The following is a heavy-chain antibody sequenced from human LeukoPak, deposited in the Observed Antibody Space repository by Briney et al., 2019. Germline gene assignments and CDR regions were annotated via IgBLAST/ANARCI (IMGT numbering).Heavy chain of an antibody. D-gene: IGHD2-8*01. J-gene: IGHJ4*02. CDR1: GYTFAGYY. Sequence: ASVKVSCKASGYTFAGYYIHWVRQAPGQGLEWMGWINPNSGGTNYAQKFQGRVTMTRDTSISTAYMELSRLRSDDTAVYYCARGQTIVLMVYAILGYWGQGTLVTVSS. CDR3: ARGQTIVLMVYAILGY. V-gene: IGHV1-2*02. CDR2: INPNSGGT.